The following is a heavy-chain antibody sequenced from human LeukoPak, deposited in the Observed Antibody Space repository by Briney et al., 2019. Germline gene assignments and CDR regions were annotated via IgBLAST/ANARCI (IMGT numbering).Heavy chain of an antibody. CDR3: ARGVGDIVVVPAMYYFDY. CDR2: INPNSGGT. V-gene: IGHV1-2*04. Sequence: ASVKVSCKASGYTFTGYYMHWMRQAPGQGLEWMGWINPNSGGTNYAQKFQGWVTMTRDTSISTAYMELSRLRSDDTAVYYCARGVGDIVVVPAMYYFDYWGQGTLVTVSS. D-gene: IGHD2-2*01. CDR1: GYTFTGYY. J-gene: IGHJ4*02.